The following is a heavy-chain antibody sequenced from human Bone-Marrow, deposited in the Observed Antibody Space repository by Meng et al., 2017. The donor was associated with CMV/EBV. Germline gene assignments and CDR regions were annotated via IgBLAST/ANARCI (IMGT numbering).Heavy chain of an antibody. Sequence: GSLRLSCAVYGGSFSGYYWSWIRQPPGKGLEWIGEINHSGSTNYNPSLKSRVTISVDTSKNQFSLKLSSVTAADTAVYHCARAGGDVFDYWGQGTLVTIAS. V-gene: IGHV4-34*01. CDR3: ARAGGDVFDY. J-gene: IGHJ4*02. CDR1: GGSFSGYY. CDR2: INHSGST. D-gene: IGHD3-16*01.